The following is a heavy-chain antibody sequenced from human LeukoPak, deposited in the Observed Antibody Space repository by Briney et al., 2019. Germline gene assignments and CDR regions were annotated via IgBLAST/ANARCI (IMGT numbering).Heavy chain of an antibody. Sequence: GGSLRLSCAASGFTFSSYAMSWVRQAPGKGLEWVSAISGSGGSTYYADSVKGRFTISRDNSKNTLYLQMSSLRAEDTAIYYCAKGEAAAAGPFDYWGQGTLVTVSS. V-gene: IGHV3-23*01. J-gene: IGHJ4*02. CDR1: GFTFSSYA. CDR2: ISGSGGST. CDR3: AKGEAAAAGPFDY. D-gene: IGHD6-13*01.